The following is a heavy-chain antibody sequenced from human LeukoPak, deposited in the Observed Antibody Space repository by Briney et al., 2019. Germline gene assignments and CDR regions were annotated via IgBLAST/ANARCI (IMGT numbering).Heavy chain of an antibody. Sequence: GASVKVSCKASGGTFSSYAMSWVRQAPGQGLEWMGGIIPIFGTANYAQTFQGRVTITADKSTSTAYMELSSLRSQDTAWYYCASPSPVGASVAFDYWGKETLVTVSS. CDR2: IIPIFGTA. CDR1: GGTFSSYA. V-gene: IGHV1-69*06. J-gene: IGHJ4*02. CDR3: ASPSPVGASVAFDY. D-gene: IGHD1-26*01.